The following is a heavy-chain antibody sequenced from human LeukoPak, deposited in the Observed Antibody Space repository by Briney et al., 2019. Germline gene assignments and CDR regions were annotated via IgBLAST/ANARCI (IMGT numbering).Heavy chain of an antibody. D-gene: IGHD5-12*01. CDR3: ARDQGLDSGYDTYYGMDV. CDR2: ISYDGSNK. Sequence: PGGSLRLSCAASGFTFSSYGMHWVRQAPGKGLEWVAVISYDGSNKYYADSVKGRFTISRDNSKNTLYLQMNSLRAEDTAVYYCARDQGLDSGYDTYYGMDVWGQGTTVTVSS. V-gene: IGHV3-30*03. CDR1: GFTFSSYG. J-gene: IGHJ6*02.